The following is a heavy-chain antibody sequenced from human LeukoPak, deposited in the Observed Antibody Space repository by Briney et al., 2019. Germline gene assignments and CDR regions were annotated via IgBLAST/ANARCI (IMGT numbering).Heavy chain of an antibody. CDR2: INPNSGGT. CDR1: GYTFTGYY. D-gene: IGHD2-15*01. J-gene: IGHJ1*01. Sequence: ASVKVSGKASGYTFTGYYMHWVRQAPGQGLEWMGWINPNSGGTNYAQKFQDRVTMTRDTSISTAHMELSRLRSDDTAVYYCARVVVVVVAAPSEYFQHWGQGTLVTVSS. V-gene: IGHV1-2*02. CDR3: ARVVVVVVAAPSEYFQH.